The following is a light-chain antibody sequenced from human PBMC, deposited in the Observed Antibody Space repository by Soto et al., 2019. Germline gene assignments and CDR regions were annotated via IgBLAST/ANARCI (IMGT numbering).Light chain of an antibody. CDR3: QQYHNSILM. V-gene: IGKV3-20*01. Sequence: EIVLTHSPGTLSVSLGESATLSFRASQSVDGYLAWYQQKPGQAPRLLMYGASSRATGIPDRFSGGGSGADFTLTISRLEPEDFGVYYCQQYHNSILMFGQGTKVDIK. CDR1: QSVDGY. CDR2: GAS. J-gene: IGKJ1*01.